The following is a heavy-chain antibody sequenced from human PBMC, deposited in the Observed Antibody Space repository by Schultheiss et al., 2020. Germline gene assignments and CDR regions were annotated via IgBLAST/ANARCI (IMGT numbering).Heavy chain of an antibody. Sequence: SETLSLTCAVSGYSISSGYYWGWIRQPPGKGLEWIGSIYHSGSTYYNPSLRSRITISIDTSKNQFSLKLDSVTAADTAVYYCARDRSITGATLVHYSHYGMDVWGQGTPVTGSS. V-gene: IGHV4-38-2*02. CDR1: GYSISSGYY. D-gene: IGHD1-20*01. CDR3: ARDRSITGATLVHYSHYGMDV. CDR2: IYHSGST. J-gene: IGHJ6*02.